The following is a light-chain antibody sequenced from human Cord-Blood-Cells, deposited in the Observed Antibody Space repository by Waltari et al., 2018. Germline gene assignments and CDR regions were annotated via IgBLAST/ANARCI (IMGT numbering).Light chain of an antibody. CDR3: QQRSNWPIT. CDR1: QSVSSY. J-gene: IGKJ5*01. V-gene: IGKV3-11*01. CDR2: DAS. Sequence: EIVLTQSPATLSLSPGERATLSCRASQSVSSYLAWYQQKPGQAPRLLISDASNRATGTPAMLSGSVFGTDFTLSMSSVEPEDFAVYYCQQRSNWPITFGQGTRLEIK.